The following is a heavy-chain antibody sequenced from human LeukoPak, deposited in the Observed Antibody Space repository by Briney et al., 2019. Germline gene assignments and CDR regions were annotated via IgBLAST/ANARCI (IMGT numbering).Heavy chain of an antibody. CDR3: ARGHRFLQPEYDVSSGYVDAFDI. V-gene: IGHV4-59*02. J-gene: IGHJ3*02. Sequence: SETLSLTCTVSGGSVSSYYWSWIRQPPGKGLEWIGYIYYSGSTNYNPSLKSRVTISVDTSKNQFSLKLSSVTAADTAVYYCARGHRFLQPEYDVSSGYVDAFDIWGQGTMVTVSS. CDR2: IYYSGST. D-gene: IGHD3-22*01. CDR1: GGSVSSYY.